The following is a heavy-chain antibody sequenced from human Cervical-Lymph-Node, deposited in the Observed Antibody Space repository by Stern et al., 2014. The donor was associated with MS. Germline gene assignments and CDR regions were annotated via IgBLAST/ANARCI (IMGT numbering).Heavy chain of an antibody. J-gene: IGHJ2*01. CDR2: IIPILETP. CDR1: GGTFSSYA. D-gene: IGHD6-6*01. V-gene: IGHV1-69*01. CDR3: ASGGRSSWYFDL. Sequence: VQLEESGAEVKKPGSSVKVSCKASGGTFSSYALGWVRQAPGQGLEWMGGIIPILETPNYAQKVQGRVKITADESTTTAYMELSSLRSDDTAVYYCASGGRSSWYFDLWGRGTLVTVSS.